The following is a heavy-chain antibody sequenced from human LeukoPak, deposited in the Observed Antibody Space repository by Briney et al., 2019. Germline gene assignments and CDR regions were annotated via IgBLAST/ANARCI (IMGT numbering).Heavy chain of an antibody. D-gene: IGHD6-13*01. Sequence: SETLSLTCTVSGGSISSYYWSWIRQPPGKGLEWIGYIYYSGSTNYNPSLKSRVTISVDTSKNQFSLKLSSVTAADTAVYYCARAPPGYSSRGRFDPWGQGTLVTVSS. J-gene: IGHJ5*02. V-gene: IGHV4-59*08. CDR2: IYYSGST. CDR3: ARAPPGYSSRGRFDP. CDR1: GGSISSYY.